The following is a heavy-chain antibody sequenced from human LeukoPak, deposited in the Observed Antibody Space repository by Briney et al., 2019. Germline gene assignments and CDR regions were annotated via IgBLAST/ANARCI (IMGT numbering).Heavy chain of an antibody. Sequence: SSGTLSLTCAVYGGSFSGYYWSWIRQPPGKGLEWIGEINHSGSTNYNPSLKSRVTISVDTSKNQFSLKLSSVTAADTAVYYCARGAVEPSYYYYYMDVWGKGTTVTVSS. V-gene: IGHV4-34*01. CDR2: INHSGST. D-gene: IGHD6-19*01. CDR1: GGSFSGYY. J-gene: IGHJ6*03. CDR3: ARGAVEPSYYYYYMDV.